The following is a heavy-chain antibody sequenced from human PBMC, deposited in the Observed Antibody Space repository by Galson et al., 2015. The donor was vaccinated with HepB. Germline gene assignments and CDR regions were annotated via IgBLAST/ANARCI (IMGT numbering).Heavy chain of an antibody. CDR3: AKDYREHGMDV. V-gene: IGHV3-23*01. Sequence: SLRLSCAASGFTFSTTAMNWVRQAPGKGLEWVSIIGGGYDGTYYADSVRGRFTISRDNSKNMVYLQMNSLRVDDTAVYYCAKDYREHGMDVWGLGTTVTVSS. CDR1: GFTFSTTA. J-gene: IGHJ6*02. D-gene: IGHD4-11*01. CDR2: IGGGYDGT.